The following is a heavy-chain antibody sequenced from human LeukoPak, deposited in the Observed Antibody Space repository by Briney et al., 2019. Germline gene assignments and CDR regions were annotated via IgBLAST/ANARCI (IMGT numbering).Heavy chain of an antibody. V-gene: IGHV3-21*01. Sequence: GGSLRLSCAASGFTFSSYTMNWVRQAPGKGLEWVSSISSDSNYIYYADSVKGRFTISRDNAWNSLYLQMNSLRAEVTAVYYCARKENILTGYYDHWGQGTLVTVSS. CDR3: ARKENILTGYYDH. D-gene: IGHD3-9*01. CDR1: GFTFSSYT. J-gene: IGHJ5*02. CDR2: ISSDSNYI.